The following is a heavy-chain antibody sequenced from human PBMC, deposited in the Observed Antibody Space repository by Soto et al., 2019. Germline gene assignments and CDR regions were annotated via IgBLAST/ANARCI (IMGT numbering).Heavy chain of an antibody. D-gene: IGHD2-2*02. CDR3: AGVSAAIGAFDI. CDR2: IYCSGST. J-gene: IGHJ3*02. V-gene: IGHV4-30-4*01. CDR1: GVSISRGDYS. Sequence: PSETLSLTCTVSGVSISRGDYSWSWIRQPPGKGLEWIGYIYCSGSTDYNPSLKSRVTISVDTSKNQFSLKLSSVTAADTAVYYCAGVSAAIGAFDIWGQGTMVTVSS.